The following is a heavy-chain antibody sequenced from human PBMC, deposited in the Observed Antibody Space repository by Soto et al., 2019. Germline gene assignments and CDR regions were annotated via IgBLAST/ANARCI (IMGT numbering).Heavy chain of an antibody. J-gene: IGHJ4*02. CDR2: IYYSGST. V-gene: IGHV4-31*03. CDR1: GGSISSGGYY. D-gene: IGHD6-13*01. CDR3: ARAQTQAAAGSGDYFDY. Sequence: SETLSLTCTVSGGSISSGGYYWSWIRQHPGKGLEWIGYIYYSGSTYYNPSLKSRVTISVDTSKNQFSLKLSSVTAADTAVYYCARAQTQAAAGSGDYFDYWGQGTLVTVSS.